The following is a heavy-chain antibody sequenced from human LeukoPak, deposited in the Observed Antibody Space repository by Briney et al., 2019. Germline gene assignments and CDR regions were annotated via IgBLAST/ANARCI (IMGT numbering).Heavy chain of an antibody. CDR2: INSDGSST. Sequence: GGSLRLSCAASGFTFSSYWMHWVRQAPGKGLVWVSRINSDGSSTSYADSVKGRFTISRDNARNTLYLQLNSLRAEDTAVYYCARDHYCSSTSCYVSDHWGRGTLVTVSS. V-gene: IGHV3-74*01. CDR1: GFTFSSYW. CDR3: ARDHYCSSTSCYVSDH. D-gene: IGHD2-2*01. J-gene: IGHJ4*02.